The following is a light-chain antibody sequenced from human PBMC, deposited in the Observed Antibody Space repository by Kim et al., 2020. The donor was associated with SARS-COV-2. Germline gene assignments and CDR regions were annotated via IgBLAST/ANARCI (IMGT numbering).Light chain of an antibody. CDR2: GAS. CDR3: LIYYGGAWV. V-gene: IGLV7-43*01. CDR1: TGAVTSAYY. Sequence: PGGTVTLSCVSSTGAVTSAYYPNWFQQKPGQAPRALIYGASNKHSWTPARFSGSLLGDKAALTLSGVQPEDEAEYYCLIYYGGAWVFGGGTQLTVL. J-gene: IGLJ3*02.